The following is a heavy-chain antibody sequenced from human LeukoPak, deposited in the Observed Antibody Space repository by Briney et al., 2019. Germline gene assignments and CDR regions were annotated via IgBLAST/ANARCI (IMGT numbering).Heavy chain of an antibody. V-gene: IGHV3-11*04. CDR1: GFSISDHY. D-gene: IGHD1-14*01. J-gene: IGHJ4*02. Sequence: GGSLRLSCAASGFSISDHYMSWIRQSPGKGLEWISYVTSSGSSTKYADSVKGRFTISRDNAKNSVALQMNSLRAEDTALYYCAKISSSSEPDFDYWGQGTLVTVS. CDR2: VTSSGSST. CDR3: AKISSSSEPDFDY.